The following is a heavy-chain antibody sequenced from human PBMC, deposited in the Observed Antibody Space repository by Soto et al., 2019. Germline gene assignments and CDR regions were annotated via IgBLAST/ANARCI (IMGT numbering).Heavy chain of an antibody. J-gene: IGHJ6*03. Sequence: ASVKVSCKASGYTFTDYYIHWVRQAPGQGLEWMGWINPKSGGRKYAQKFQGWVTVTRDTSISTAYMELSRLRSDDTAVYYCAREQGYCSSTSCYGAPYYYYYYYMDVWGQGTTVTVSS. V-gene: IGHV1-2*04. D-gene: IGHD2-2*01. CDR2: INPKSGGR. CDR3: AREQGYCSSTSCYGAPYYYYYYYMDV. CDR1: GYTFTDYY.